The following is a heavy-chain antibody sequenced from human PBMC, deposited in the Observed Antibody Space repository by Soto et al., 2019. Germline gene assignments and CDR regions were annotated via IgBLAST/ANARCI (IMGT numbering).Heavy chain of an antibody. D-gene: IGHD6-13*01. CDR1: GFTFSSYG. V-gene: IGHV3-33*01. CDR2: IWYDGSNK. J-gene: IGHJ4*02. CDR3: ARVSGIAAPIDY. Sequence: QVQLVESGGGVVQPGRSLRLSCAASGFTFSSYGMHWVRQAPGKGLEWVAVIWYDGSNKYYADSVKGRFTISRDNSKNTLYLQMNSLRAEDTSVYYCARVSGIAAPIDYWGQGTLVTVSS.